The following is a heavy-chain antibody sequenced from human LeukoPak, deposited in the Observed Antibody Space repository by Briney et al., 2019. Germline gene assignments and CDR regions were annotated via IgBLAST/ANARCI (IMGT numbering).Heavy chain of an antibody. CDR1: GGTFSSYA. Sequence: ASVKVSCKASGGTFSSYAISWVRQAPGQGLEWMGWMNPNSGNTGYAQKFQGRVTMTRNTSISTAYMELSSLRSEDTAVYYCARGTVTRFLNYYYYYYMDVWGKGTRVTVSS. CDR2: MNPNSGNT. V-gene: IGHV1-8*02. J-gene: IGHJ6*03. CDR3: ARGTVTRFLNYYYYYYMDV. D-gene: IGHD4-11*01.